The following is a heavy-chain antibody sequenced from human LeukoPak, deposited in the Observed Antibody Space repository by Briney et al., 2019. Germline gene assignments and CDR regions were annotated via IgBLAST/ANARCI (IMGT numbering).Heavy chain of an antibody. CDR3: AREIGPRQLHLWGSAFDY. V-gene: IGHV1-46*01. CDR1: GYTFTNYY. Sequence: GASVKVSCKASGYTFTNYYMHWVRQAPGQGLEWMGIINPSGGGTSYAQKFQGRHTMTRDTSTTTVYMELSSLRFEDTAMYYCAREIGPRQLHLWGSAFDYWGQGTLVTVSP. D-gene: IGHD5-18*01. CDR2: INPSGGGT. J-gene: IGHJ4*02.